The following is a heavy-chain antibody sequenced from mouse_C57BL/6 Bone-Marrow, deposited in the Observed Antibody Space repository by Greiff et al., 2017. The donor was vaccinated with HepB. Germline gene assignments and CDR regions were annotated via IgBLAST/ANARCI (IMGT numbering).Heavy chain of an antibody. CDR1: GYTFTDYY. Sequence: QVQLQQSGAELVRPGASVKLSCKASGYTFTDYYINWVKQRPGQGLEWIARIYPGSGNTYYNEKFKGKATLTAEKSSSTAYMQLSSLTSEDSAVYFCARGGQAWFAYWGQGTLVTVSA. CDR2: IYPGSGNT. J-gene: IGHJ3*01. CDR3: ARGGQAWFAY. V-gene: IGHV1-76*01. D-gene: IGHD3-3*01.